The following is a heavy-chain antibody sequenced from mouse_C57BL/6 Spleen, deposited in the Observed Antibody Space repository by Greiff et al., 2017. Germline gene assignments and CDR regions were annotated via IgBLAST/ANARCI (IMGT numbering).Heavy chain of an antibody. CDR2: IYPGDGAT. V-gene: IGHV1-82*01. D-gene: IGHD1-1*01. Sequence: VQLQPSGPELVKPGASVKISCKASGFAFSSSWLNWVKQRPGQGLEWIGRIYPGDGATNYTGKFKGKATLTADTSSSTAYMPLRRLPSEDSAVYFCAREELLRSYYAMDYWGQGTSVTGSA. CDR3: AREELLRSYYAMDY. J-gene: IGHJ4*01. CDR1: GFAFSSSW.